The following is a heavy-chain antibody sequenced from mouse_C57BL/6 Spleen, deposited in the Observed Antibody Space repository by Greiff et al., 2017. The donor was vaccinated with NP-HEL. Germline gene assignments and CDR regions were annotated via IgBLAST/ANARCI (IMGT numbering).Heavy chain of an antibody. CDR1: GYTFTSYW. CDR3: ARGHNMLRALDY. D-gene: IGHD1-1*01. J-gene: IGHJ3*01. V-gene: IGHV1-52*01. CDR2: IYPSDGVS. Sequence: VQLQQSGPELVRPGSSVKLSCKASGYTFTSYWMHWVKQRPIQGLEWIGNIYPSDGVSHYNQKFKGKATLTVDKSSSTAYMELSSLTSEDSAVYYCARGHNMLRALDYWGQGTLVTVSS.